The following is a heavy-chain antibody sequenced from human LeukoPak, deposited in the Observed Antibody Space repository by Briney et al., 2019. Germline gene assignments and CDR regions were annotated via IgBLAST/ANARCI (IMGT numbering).Heavy chain of an antibody. CDR1: GFTFSSYA. D-gene: IGHD2-15*01. V-gene: IGHV3-23*01. Sequence: GGSLRLSFAASGFTFSSYAMSWVRQAPGKGLEWVSAISGSGANTYYADSVKGRFTISRDNSKNTQYLQMNSPRAEDTAVYHCALRYCSSGSCYCFDYWGQGALVTVSS. J-gene: IGHJ4*02. CDR3: ALRYCSSGSCYCFDY. CDR2: ISGSGANT.